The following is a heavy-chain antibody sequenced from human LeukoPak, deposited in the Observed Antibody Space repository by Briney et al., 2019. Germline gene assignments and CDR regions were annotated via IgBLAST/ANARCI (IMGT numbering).Heavy chain of an antibody. J-gene: IGHJ6*02. CDR3: AREVREAVAGTIYYYYGMDV. CDR1: GGTFISYA. V-gene: IGHV1-69*13. Sequence: ASVKVSCKASGGTFISYAISWVRQAPGQGLEWMGGIIPIFGTANYAQKFQGRVTITADESTSTAYMELSSLRSEDTAVYYCAREVREAVAGTIYYYYGMDVWGQGTTVTVSS. CDR2: IIPIFGTA. D-gene: IGHD6-19*01.